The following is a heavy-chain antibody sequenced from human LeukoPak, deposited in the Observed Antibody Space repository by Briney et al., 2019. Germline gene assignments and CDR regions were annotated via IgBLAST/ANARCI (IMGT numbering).Heavy chain of an antibody. Sequence: ASVKVSCKASGGTFSSYAISWVRQAPGQGLEWMGGIIPIFGTASYAQKFQGRVTITTDESTSTAYMELSSLRSEDTAVYYCARGIAARPSFTYYYMDVWGKGTTVTVPS. CDR3: ARGIAARPSFTYYYMDV. J-gene: IGHJ6*03. CDR2: IIPIFGTA. V-gene: IGHV1-69*05. CDR1: GGTFSSYA. D-gene: IGHD6-6*01.